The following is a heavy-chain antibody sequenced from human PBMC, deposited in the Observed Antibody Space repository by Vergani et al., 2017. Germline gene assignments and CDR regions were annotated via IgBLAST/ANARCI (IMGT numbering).Heavy chain of an antibody. Sequence: EVQLLESGGDLVQPGGSLRLSCAASGFTFIMHSMSWVRQAPGKGLEWVSTLSASDRRTHYADSVKGRFTISRDISKNTLFLHMNSLRPEDTAVYYCAKVGRSEVADTFGAFHIWGQGTMVTVSS. CDR3: AKVGRSEVADTFGAFHI. D-gene: IGHD6-19*01. CDR1: GFTFIMHS. CDR2: LSASDRRT. V-gene: IGHV3-23*01. J-gene: IGHJ3*02.